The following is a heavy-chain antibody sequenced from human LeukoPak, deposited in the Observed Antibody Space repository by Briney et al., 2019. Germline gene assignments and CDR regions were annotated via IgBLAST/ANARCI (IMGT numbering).Heavy chain of an antibody. Sequence: GGSLRLSCAASGFTFSSYAMHWVRQAPGKGLEYASAISSNGGSTYYANSVKGRFTISRDNSKNTLYLQMGSLRAEDMAVYYCARDPYCSSTSCQGYGMDVWGQGTTVTVSS. CDR2: ISSNGGST. D-gene: IGHD2-2*01. J-gene: IGHJ6*02. CDR3: ARDPYCSSTSCQGYGMDV. CDR1: GFTFSSYA. V-gene: IGHV3-64*01.